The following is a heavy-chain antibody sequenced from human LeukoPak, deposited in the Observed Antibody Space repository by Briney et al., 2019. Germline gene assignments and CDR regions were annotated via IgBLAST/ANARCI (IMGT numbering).Heavy chain of an antibody. J-gene: IGHJ6*03. CDR3: ARVYVNWALYYYYMDV. V-gene: IGHV4-59*01. D-gene: IGHD5/OR15-5a*01. Sequence: SETLSLTCTVSGGSISSYYWSWIRQPPGKGLEWIGYIYYSGSTNYNPSLKSRVTISVDTSKNQFSLKLSSVTAADTAVYYCARVYVNWALYYYYMDVWGKGTTVTVSS. CDR2: IYYSGST. CDR1: GGSISSYY.